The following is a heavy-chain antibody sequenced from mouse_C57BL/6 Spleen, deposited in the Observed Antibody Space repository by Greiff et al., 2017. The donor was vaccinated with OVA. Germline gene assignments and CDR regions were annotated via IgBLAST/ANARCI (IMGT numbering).Heavy chain of an antibody. CDR3: AAEENYGSSYRYFDY. J-gene: IGHJ2*01. CDR1: GYTFTDYY. CDR2: INPYNGGT. D-gene: IGHD1-1*01. V-gene: IGHV1-19*01. Sequence: EVQLQQSGPVLVKPGASVKMSCKASGYTFTDYYMNWVKQSHGKSLEWIGVINPYNGGTSYNQKFKGKATLTVDKSSSTAYMELNSLTSEDSAVYYCAAEENYGSSYRYFDYWGQGTTLTVSS.